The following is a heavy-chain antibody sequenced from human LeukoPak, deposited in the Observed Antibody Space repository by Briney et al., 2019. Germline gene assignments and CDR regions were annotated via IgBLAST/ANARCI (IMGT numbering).Heavy chain of an antibody. CDR1: GGSISSGDYY. J-gene: IGHJ6*02. D-gene: IGHD4-17*01. CDR3: ARDDYGDYYYYGMDV. CDR2: IYYSGST. Sequence: SETLSLTCTVSGGSISSGDYYWSWIRQPPGKGLEWIGYIYYSGSTYYNPSLKSRVTISVDTSKNQFSLKLCSVTAADTAVYYCARDDYGDYYYYGMDVWGQGTTVTVSS. V-gene: IGHV4-30-4*01.